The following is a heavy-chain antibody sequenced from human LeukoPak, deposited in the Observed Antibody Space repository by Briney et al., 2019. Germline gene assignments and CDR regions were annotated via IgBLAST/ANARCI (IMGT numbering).Heavy chain of an antibody. V-gene: IGHV3-21*01. J-gene: IGHJ1*01. D-gene: IGHD4/OR15-4a*01. CDR3: ARSGFYGGNPSDYFQH. CDR1: GFTFSSYS. Sequence: GGSLRLSCAASGFTFSSYSMNWVRQAPGKGLEWVSSISSSGHINYADSVKGRFTISRDNAKNSLYLQMNSLRAEDTAVYYCARSGFYGGNPSDYFQHWGQGTLVTVSS. CDR2: ISSSGHI.